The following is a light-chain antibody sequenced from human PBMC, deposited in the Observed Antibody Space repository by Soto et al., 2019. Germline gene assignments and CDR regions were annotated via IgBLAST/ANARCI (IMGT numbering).Light chain of an antibody. V-gene: IGLV1-44*01. Sequence: QSVLTQPPSESGTPGQRVTISCSGSSSNIGSNTVNWYQQLPGTAPKLLIYRNNQRPSGVPDRFSGAKSGTSASLAISGLQSEDEADDYCAAWDDSLTGHVVFGGGTKLTV. CDR1: SSNIGSNT. CDR2: RNN. J-gene: IGLJ2*01. CDR3: AAWDDSLTGHVV.